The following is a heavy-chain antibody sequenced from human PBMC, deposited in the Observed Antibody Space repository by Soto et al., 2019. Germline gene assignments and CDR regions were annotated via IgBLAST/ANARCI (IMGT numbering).Heavy chain of an antibody. CDR3: AKVPLVPAARSYYGMDV. Sequence: QVQLVESGGGVVQPGRSLRLSCAASGFTFSSYGMHWVRQAPGKGLEWVAVISYDGSNKYYADSVKGRFTISRDNSKNTLYLQMNSLRAEGTAVYYCAKVPLVPAARSYYGMDVWGQGTTVTVSS. J-gene: IGHJ6*02. D-gene: IGHD2-2*01. V-gene: IGHV3-30*18. CDR2: ISYDGSNK. CDR1: GFTFSSYG.